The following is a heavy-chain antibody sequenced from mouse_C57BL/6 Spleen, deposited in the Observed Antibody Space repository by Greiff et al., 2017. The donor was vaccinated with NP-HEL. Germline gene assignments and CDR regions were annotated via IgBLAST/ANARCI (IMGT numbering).Heavy chain of an antibody. CDR1: GYTFTSYW. V-gene: IGHV1-55*01. CDR3: ARGITTVPLDY. CDR2: LYPGSGST. J-gene: IGHJ2*01. Sequence: QVQLKQPGAELVKPGASVKMSCKASGYTFTSYWITWVKQRPGQGLEWIGDLYPGSGSTNYNEKFKSKATLTVDTSSSTAYMQLSSLTSEDSAVYYCARGITTVPLDYWGQGTTLTVSS. D-gene: IGHD1-1*01.